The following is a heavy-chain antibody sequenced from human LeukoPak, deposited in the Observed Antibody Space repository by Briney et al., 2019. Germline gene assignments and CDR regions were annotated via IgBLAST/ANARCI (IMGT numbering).Heavy chain of an antibody. CDR3: AKKDGYTSSWSFDY. Sequence: PGGSLRLSCAASGFTVSSNYMSWVRQAPGKGLEWVSSISPSGSTTNYADSAKGRFTISRDNAKNSLYLQMNSLRAEDTAVYYCAKKDGYTSSWSFDYWGQGTLVTVSS. D-gene: IGHD6-13*01. CDR2: ISPSGSTT. J-gene: IGHJ4*02. V-gene: IGHV3-11*01. CDR1: GFTVSSNY.